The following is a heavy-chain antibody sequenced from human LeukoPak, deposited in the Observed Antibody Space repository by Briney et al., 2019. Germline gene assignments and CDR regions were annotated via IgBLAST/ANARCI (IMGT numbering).Heavy chain of an antibody. V-gene: IGHV4-39*01. D-gene: IGHD4-17*01. CDR1: GGSISSSSYY. Sequence: PSETLSLTCTVSGGSISSSSYYWGWLRQPPGKGLEWFGSIYYSGSTYYNPSLKSRVTISVDTSKNQFSLKLSSATAADTAVYYCVVTTVTQTNWFDPWGQGTLVTVSS. CDR2: IYYSGST. CDR3: VVTTVTQTNWFDP. J-gene: IGHJ5*02.